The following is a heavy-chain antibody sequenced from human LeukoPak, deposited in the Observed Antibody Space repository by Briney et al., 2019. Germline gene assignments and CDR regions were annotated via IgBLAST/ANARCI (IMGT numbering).Heavy chain of an antibody. D-gene: IGHD3-3*01. J-gene: IGHJ6*02. Sequence: AASVKVSCKASGYTFTSYDINWVRQATGQGLEWMGWMNPNSGNTGYAQKFQGRVTMTRNTSISTAYMELSSLRSEDTAVYYCARRGGPDYDFWSGYYISYYYYYYGMDVWGQGTTDTVSS. CDR1: GYTFTSYD. CDR2: MNPNSGNT. CDR3: ARRGGPDYDFWSGYYISYYYYYYGMDV. V-gene: IGHV1-8*01.